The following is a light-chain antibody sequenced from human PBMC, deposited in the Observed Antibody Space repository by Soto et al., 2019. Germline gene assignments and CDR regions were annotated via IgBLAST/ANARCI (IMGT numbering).Light chain of an antibody. CDR1: QSVTNSY. CDR3: QQYGSSPLT. V-gene: IGKV3-20*01. J-gene: IGKJ4*01. Sequence: EIVLTQSPGTLSFSPGERATLSCRASQSVTNSYVAWYQQKPGQAPRLLIYDAATRATGIPDRFSGSGSGTDFSLTISRLEPEDLAVYFCQQYGSSPLTFGGGTKVDIK. CDR2: DAA.